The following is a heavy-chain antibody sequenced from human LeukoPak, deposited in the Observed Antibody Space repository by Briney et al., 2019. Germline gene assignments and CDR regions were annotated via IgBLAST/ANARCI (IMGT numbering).Heavy chain of an antibody. J-gene: IGHJ4*02. CDR2: ISVSGTYI. CDR3: ARDRDYGTFDY. Sequence: GGSLRLSCAASGFTFSRNGMAWVRQAPGKGLEWVSSISVSGTYIYYSDSVKGRFTISRDNAKNSLYLEMKSLRAEDTAAYYCARDRDYGTFDYWGQGTLVTVSS. V-gene: IGHV3-21*01. D-gene: IGHD4-17*01. CDR1: GFTFSRNG.